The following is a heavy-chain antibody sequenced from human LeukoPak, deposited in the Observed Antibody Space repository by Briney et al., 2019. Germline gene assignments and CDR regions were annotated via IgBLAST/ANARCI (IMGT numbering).Heavy chain of an antibody. Sequence: SQTLSLTCAVSGGSISSGGYSWSWIRQPPGKGLEWIGYIYHSGSTYYNPSLKSRVTISVDTSKNQFSLKLSSVTAADTAVYYCSSGYYWTFDYWGQGTLVTVSS. D-gene: IGHD3-22*01. CDR3: SSGYYWTFDY. J-gene: IGHJ4*02. V-gene: IGHV4-30-2*02. CDR1: GGSISSGGYS. CDR2: IYHSGST.